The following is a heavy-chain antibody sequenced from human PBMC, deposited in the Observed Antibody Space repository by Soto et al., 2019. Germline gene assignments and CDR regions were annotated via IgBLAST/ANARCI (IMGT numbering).Heavy chain of an antibody. CDR3: ARDEQDCSSTSCYSPSFVDY. J-gene: IGHJ4*02. Sequence: QVQLVQSGAEVKKPGASVKVSCKASGYTFTSYYMHWVRQAPGQGLEWMGIINPSGGSTSYAQKFQGRVTMTRDTSTSTVYMELSSLRSEDTAVYYCARDEQDCSSTSCYSPSFVDYWGQGTLVTVSS. CDR1: GYTFTSYY. V-gene: IGHV1-46*01. CDR2: INPSGGST. D-gene: IGHD2-2*01.